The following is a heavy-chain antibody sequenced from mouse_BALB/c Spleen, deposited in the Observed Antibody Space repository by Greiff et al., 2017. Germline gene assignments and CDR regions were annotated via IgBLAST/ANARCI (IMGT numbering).Heavy chain of an antibody. CDR1: GFTFSSYT. V-gene: IGHV5-12-2*01. Sequence: EVKLMESGGGLVQPGGSLKLSCAASGFTFSSYTMSWVRQTPEKRLEWVAYISNGGGSTYYPDTVKGRFTISRDNAKNTLYLQMSSLKSEDTAMYYCARHEGYGNHSYWYFDVWGAGTTVTVSS. J-gene: IGHJ1*01. CDR2: ISNGGGST. CDR3: ARHEGYGNHSYWYFDV. D-gene: IGHD2-1*01.